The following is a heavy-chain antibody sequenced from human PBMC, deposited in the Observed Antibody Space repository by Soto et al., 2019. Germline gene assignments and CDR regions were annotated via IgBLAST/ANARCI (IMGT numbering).Heavy chain of an antibody. CDR1: GFTFSSYG. CDR3: AKVHRYCSSTSCSLEYYYYYGMDV. V-gene: IGHV3-30*18. CDR2: ISYGGSNK. Sequence: GGSLRLSCAASGFTFSSYGMHWVRQAPGKGLEWVAVISYGGSNKYYADSVKGRFTISRDNSKNTLYLQMNSLRAEDTAVYYCAKVHRYCSSTSCSLEYYYYYGMDVWGQGTTVTVSS. J-gene: IGHJ6*02. D-gene: IGHD2-2*01.